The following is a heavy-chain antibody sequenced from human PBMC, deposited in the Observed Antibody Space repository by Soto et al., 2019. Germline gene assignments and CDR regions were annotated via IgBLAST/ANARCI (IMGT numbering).Heavy chain of an antibody. CDR1: VGTFSSYA. D-gene: IGHD6-13*01. J-gene: IGHJ6*02. CDR2: IIPIFGTA. V-gene: IGHV1-69*13. CDR3: AREWRYSSSWYPAVAGSYNYYYGMDV. Sequence: ASVKVSCTASVGTFSSYAISWVRQAPGQGLEWMGGIIPIFGTANYAQKFQGRVTITADESTSTAYMELSSLRSEDTAVYYCAREWRYSSSWYPAVAGSYNYYYGMDVWGQGTTVTVSS.